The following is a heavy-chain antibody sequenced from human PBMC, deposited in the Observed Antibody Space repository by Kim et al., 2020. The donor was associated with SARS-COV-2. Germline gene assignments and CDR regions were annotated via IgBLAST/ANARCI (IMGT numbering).Heavy chain of an antibody. CDR2: ISYDGSNK. Sequence: GGSLRLSCAASGFTFSSYAMHWVRQAPGKGLEWVAVISYDGSNKYYADSVKGRFTISRDNSKNTLYLQMNSLRAEDTAVYYCARDSYCSSTSCYLDYYGMDVGGQGTTVTVSS. V-gene: IGHV3-30-3*01. J-gene: IGHJ6*02. CDR1: GFTFSSYA. D-gene: IGHD2-2*01. CDR3: ARDSYCSSTSCYLDYYGMDV.